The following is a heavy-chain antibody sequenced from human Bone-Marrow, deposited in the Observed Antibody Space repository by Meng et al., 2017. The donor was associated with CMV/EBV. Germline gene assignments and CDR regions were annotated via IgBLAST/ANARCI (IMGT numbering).Heavy chain of an antibody. V-gene: IGHV4-34*01. J-gene: IGHJ4*02. CDR2: INHSGST. D-gene: IGHD6-19*01. Sequence: GSLRLSCAVYGGSFSGYYWSWIRQPPGKGLEWIGEINHSGSTNYNPSLKSRVTISVDTSKNQFSLKLSSVTAADTAVYYCARRYSSGWYDHWGQGTRVTVSS. CDR1: GGSFSGYY. CDR3: ARRYSSGWYDH.